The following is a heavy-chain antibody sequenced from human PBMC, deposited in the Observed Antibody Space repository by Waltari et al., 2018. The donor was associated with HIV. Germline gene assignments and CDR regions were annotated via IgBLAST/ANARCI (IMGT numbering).Heavy chain of an antibody. V-gene: IGHV3-53*02. CDR2: IYMDDTT. J-gene: IGHJ4*02. CDR3: ARDAAPNSHTPSSSDV. Sequence: VETGGTVIRPGGSLRLSCSPLNFSVGNNFVTWLRLAPGRTLEWVSSIYMDDTTHYADSVKGRFTISRDNSKNTLYLQMNSLRAEDTAVYYCARDAAPNSHTPSSSDVWGQGTLVTVSS. CDR1: NFSVGNNF. D-gene: IGHD6-13*01.